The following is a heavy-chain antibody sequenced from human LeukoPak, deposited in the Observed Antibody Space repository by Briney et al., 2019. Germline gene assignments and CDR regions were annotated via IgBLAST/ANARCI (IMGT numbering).Heavy chain of an antibody. J-gene: IGHJ4*02. V-gene: IGHV3-23*01. CDR1: GFTFSSYA. CDR2: ISGSGGST. Sequence: GGSLRLSCAASGFTFSSYAMSWVRQAPGKGLEWVSAISGSGGSTYYADSVKGRFTISRDNSKNTLCLQMNSLRAEDTAVYYCAKAEMGATEQFDYWGQGTLVTVSS. D-gene: IGHD1-26*01. CDR3: AKAEMGATEQFDY.